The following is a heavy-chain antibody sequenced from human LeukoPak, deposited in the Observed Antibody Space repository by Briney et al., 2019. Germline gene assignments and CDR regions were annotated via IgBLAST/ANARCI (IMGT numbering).Heavy chain of an antibody. V-gene: IGHV3-23*01. Sequence: PGGSLRLSCEGSEFSFSSYWMNWVRQAPGKGLEWVSGISGSGGSTYYADSVKGRFTISRDNSKKTLYLQMNSLRAEDTAVYYCAKGPVVTFDIWGQGTMVTVSS. CDR3: AKGPVVTFDI. CDR2: ISGSGGST. CDR1: EFSFSSYW. J-gene: IGHJ3*02. D-gene: IGHD2-15*01.